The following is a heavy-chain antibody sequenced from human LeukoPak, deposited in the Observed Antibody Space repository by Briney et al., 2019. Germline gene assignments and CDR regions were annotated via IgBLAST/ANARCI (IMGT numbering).Heavy chain of an antibody. CDR2: INNIATHS. J-gene: IGHJ4*02. V-gene: IGHV3-21*01. CDR1: GFTVSSNY. Sequence: PGGSLRLSCAASGFTVSSNYMSWVRQAPGKGLEWVSSINNIATHSYYAASVKGRFSISRDDAKNSVYLQMHSPRAEDTAIYYCARDPTRYLRYGYFDYWGQGAQVTVSS. D-gene: IGHD4-17*01. CDR3: ARDPTRYLRYGYFDY.